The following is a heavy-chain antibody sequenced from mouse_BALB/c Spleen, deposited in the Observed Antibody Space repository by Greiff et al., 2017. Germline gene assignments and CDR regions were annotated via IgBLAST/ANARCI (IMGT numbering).Heavy chain of an antibody. Sequence: VQLKQSGPELVKPGASVKISCKASGYSFTGYFMNWVMQSHGKSLEWIGRINPYNGDTFYNQKFKGKATLTVDKSSSTAHMELRSLASEDSAVYYCARVWGYDEGYYYAMDYWGQGTSVTVSS. V-gene: IGHV1-20*02. J-gene: IGHJ4*01. CDR3: ARVWGYDEGYYYAMDY. CDR1: GYSFTGYF. D-gene: IGHD2-14*01. CDR2: INPYNGDT.